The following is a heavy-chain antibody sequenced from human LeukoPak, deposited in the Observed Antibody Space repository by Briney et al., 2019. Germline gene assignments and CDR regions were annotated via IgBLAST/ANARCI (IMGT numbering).Heavy chain of an antibody. J-gene: IGHJ6*02. CDR3: AKDLGETMVRGGPSDRMDV. CDR1: GFTFSSYA. D-gene: IGHD3-10*01. V-gene: IGHV3-23*01. CDR2: ISGSGGST. Sequence: PGGSLRLSCAASGFTFSSYAMSWVRQAPGKGLEWVSAISGSGGSTYCADSVKGRFTISRDNSKNTLYLQMNSLRAEDTAVYYCAKDLGETMVRGGPSDRMDVWGQGTTVTVSS.